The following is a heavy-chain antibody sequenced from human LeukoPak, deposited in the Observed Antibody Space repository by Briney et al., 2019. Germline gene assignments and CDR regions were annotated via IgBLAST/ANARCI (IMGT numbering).Heavy chain of an antibody. CDR3: ARNGGGWYHFDYYMDV. J-gene: IGHJ6*03. V-gene: IGHV5-51*01. CDR1: GYSFTSYW. D-gene: IGHD6-19*01. CDR2: IYPGDSDT. Sequence: GESLKISCKGSGYSFTSYWIGWVRQMPGKGLEWMGIIYPGDSDTRYSPSFQGQVTISADKSISTAYLQWSSLKASDTAMYYCARNGGGWYHFDYYMDVWGKGTTVTVSS.